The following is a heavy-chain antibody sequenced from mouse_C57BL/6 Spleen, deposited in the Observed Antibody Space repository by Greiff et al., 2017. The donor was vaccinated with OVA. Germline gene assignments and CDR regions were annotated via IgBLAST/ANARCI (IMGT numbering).Heavy chain of an antibody. D-gene: IGHD1-1*01. CDR3: ARSEFITTDSYFDY. Sequence: QVQLQQSGAELVKPGASVKISCKASGYAFSSYWMNWVKQRPGKGLEWIGQLYPGDGDTNYNGKFKGKATLTADKSSSTAYMQLSSLTSEDSAVYFCARSEFITTDSYFDYWGQGTTLTVSS. CDR2: LYPGDGDT. CDR1: GYAFSSYW. J-gene: IGHJ2*01. V-gene: IGHV1-80*01.